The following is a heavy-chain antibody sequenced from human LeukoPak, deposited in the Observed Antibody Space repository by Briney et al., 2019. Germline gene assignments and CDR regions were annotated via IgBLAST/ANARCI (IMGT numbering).Heavy chain of an antibody. J-gene: IGHJ4*02. CDR1: GGSISSYY. V-gene: IGHV4-59*01. D-gene: IGHD1-14*01. CDR2: IYYSGST. CDR3: ARGLSGIYYFDY. Sequence: SETLSLTCTVSGGSISSYYWSWIRQPPGKGLEWIGYIYYSGSTNYNPSLKSRVTISVGTSKNQFSLKLSSVTAADTAVYYCARGLSGIYYFDYWGQGTLVTVSS.